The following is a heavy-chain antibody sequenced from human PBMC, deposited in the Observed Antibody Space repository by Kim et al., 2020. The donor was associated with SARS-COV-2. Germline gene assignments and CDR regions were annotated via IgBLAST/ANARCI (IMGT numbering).Heavy chain of an antibody. V-gene: IGHV1-69*13. CDR2: IIPIFGTA. Sequence: SEKVSCKASGGTFSSYAISWVRQAPGQGLEWMGGIIPIFGTANYAQKFQGRVTITADESTSTAYMELSSLRSEDTAVYYCAREGYYDFWRVYYGMDVWGQGTTVTVSS. CDR3: AREGYYDFWRVYYGMDV. CDR1: GGTFSSYA. D-gene: IGHD3-3*01. J-gene: IGHJ6*02.